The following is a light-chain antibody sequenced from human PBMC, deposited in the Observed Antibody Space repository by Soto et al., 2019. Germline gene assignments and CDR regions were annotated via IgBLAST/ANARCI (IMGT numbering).Light chain of an antibody. CDR3: KQYASXPPT. J-gene: IGKJ4*01. Sequence: DIVLTQSPGTLSLSPGEIATLSCRAIQSVNSNYLAWYQQKPGQAARLLIYGASSRATGIPDRFSGVGSGTDFTLTISRLEPEDFAVYYCKQYASXPPTFGGGTKV. CDR1: QSVNSNY. V-gene: IGKV3-20*01. CDR2: GAS.